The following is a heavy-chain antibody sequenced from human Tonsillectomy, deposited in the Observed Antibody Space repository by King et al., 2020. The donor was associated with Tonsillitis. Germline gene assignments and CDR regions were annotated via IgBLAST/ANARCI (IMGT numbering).Heavy chain of an antibody. CDR3: AKYREVAVNDAFDI. D-gene: IGHD6-19*01. CDR2: ISGSGGST. Sequence: VQLVESGGDLVQPGGSLRLSCGASGFTFKNYAMSWVRQAPGKGLEWVSAISGSGGSTYYAESVKGRFTISRDNSRNTLFLQMNSLRAEDTAVYYCAKYREVAVNDAFDIWGQGTMVTVSS. CDR1: GFTFKNYA. J-gene: IGHJ3*02. V-gene: IGHV3-23*04.